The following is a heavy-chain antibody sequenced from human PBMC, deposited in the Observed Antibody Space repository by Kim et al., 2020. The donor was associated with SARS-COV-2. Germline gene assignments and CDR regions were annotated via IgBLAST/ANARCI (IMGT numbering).Heavy chain of an antibody. CDR1: GFTFSDYY. CDR2: ISSSSSYT. CDR3: ARCGGSYYYYYGMDV. V-gene: IGHV3-11*03. D-gene: IGHD2-15*01. Sequence: GGSLRLSCAASGFTFSDYYMSWIRQAPGKGLEWVSYISSSSSYTNYADSVKGRFTISRDNAKNSLYLQMNSLRAEDTAVYYCARCGGSYYYYYGMDVWGQGTTVTVSS. J-gene: IGHJ6*02.